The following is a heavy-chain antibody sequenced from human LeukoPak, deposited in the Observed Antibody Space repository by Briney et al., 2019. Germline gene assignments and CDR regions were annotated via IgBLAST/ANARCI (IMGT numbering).Heavy chain of an antibody. D-gene: IGHD3-22*01. CDR2: INHSGST. Sequence: SETLSLTCAVYGGSFSGYYWSWIRQPPGKGLEWIGEINHSGSTNYNPSLKSRVTISVDTSKNQFSLKLSSVTAADTAVYYCARHSRGYDSSGLIDYWGQGTLVTVSS. V-gene: IGHV4-34*01. J-gene: IGHJ4*02. CDR1: GGSFSGYY. CDR3: ARHSRGYDSSGLIDY.